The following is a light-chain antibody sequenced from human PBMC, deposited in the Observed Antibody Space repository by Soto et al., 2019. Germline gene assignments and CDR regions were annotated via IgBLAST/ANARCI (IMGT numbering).Light chain of an antibody. J-gene: IGKJ1*01. V-gene: IGKV1-5*01. Sequence: DIGLPQSPSTLSASVGDRVTITCRASQSIGDSLAWFQQEPGKAPSLLISDVSSLERGVPSRFSGSGAGTEFTLTISSRQPDDFATFYCQQYNGDSRTFGQGTKVDIK. CDR1: QSIGDS. CDR3: QQYNGDSRT. CDR2: DVS.